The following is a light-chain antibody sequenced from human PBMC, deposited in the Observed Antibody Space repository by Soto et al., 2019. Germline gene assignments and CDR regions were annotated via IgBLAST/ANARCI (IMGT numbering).Light chain of an antibody. J-gene: IGLJ3*02. CDR3: SAYTARSTLV. V-gene: IGLV2-14*03. CDR1: HNDIGTYDY. CDR2: GVT. Sequence: QSALTQPTSVSGSPGQSITISCTGNHNDIGTYDYVSWYQQHPGRAPRLLIYGVTTRPSGISDRFSASKSGLTASLTISGLQPEDEADYYCSAYTARSTLVFGGGTKLTVL.